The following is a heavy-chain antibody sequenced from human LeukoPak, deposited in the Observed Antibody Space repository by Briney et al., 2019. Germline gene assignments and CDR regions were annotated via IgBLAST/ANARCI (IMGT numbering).Heavy chain of an antibody. CDR1: GFTFSSYA. CDR2: ISGSGVST. CDR3: AGGSSSLDAFDI. J-gene: IGHJ3*02. V-gene: IGHV3-23*01. D-gene: IGHD6-13*01. Sequence: PGGSLRLSCAASGFTFSSYAMSWVRQAPGKGLEWVSSISGSGVSTYYADSVKGRFTISRDNSKNTLYLQMNSLRAEDTAVYYCAGGSSSLDAFDIWGQGTMVTVSS.